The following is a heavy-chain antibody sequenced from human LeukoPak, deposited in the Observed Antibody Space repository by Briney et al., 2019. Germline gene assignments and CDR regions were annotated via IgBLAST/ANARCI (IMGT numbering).Heavy chain of an antibody. V-gene: IGHV4-59*08. D-gene: IGHD1-1*01. J-gene: IGHJ4*02. Sequence: KPSETLSLTCTVSGGSMSSYYWSWIRQPPGKGLEWIGYIYNSESTNYNPSLKSRVTISGDTSRNQVSLKLRSVTAADTAVYYCAKIRERTGTTFDSWGQGTLVTVSS. CDR3: AKIRERTGTTFDS. CDR1: GGSMSSYY. CDR2: IYNSEST.